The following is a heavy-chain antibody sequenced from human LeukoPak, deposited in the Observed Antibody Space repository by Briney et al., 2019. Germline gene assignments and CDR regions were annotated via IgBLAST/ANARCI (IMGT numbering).Heavy chain of an antibody. J-gene: IGHJ4*02. D-gene: IGHD6-19*01. Sequence: GGSLRLSCAASGFTFSNAWMSWVRQAPGKGLEWVAVISYDGSNKFYADSVKGRFTISRDNSKNTLYLQMNSLRTEDTAVYYCATDRASKGEQWLGYLSFWGQGTLVAVSS. V-gene: IGHV3-30*03. CDR3: ATDRASKGEQWLGYLSF. CDR1: GFTFSNAW. CDR2: ISYDGSNK.